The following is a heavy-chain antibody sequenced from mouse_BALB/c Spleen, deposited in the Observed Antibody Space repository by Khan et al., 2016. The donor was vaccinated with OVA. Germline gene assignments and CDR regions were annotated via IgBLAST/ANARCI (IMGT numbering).Heavy chain of an antibody. V-gene: IGHV5-12-2*01. CDR1: GFTFSSNT. Sequence: EVQLQESGGGLVRPGGSLKLSCAASGFTFSSNTMSWVRQTPEKRLEWVAYITTGGGSTYYPDTVKGRFTISRDNAKNTLYLQMSSLKSEDTAMYYCARVPTFITTALDYWGQGTSVTVSS. CDR2: ITTGGGST. D-gene: IGHD1-2*01. J-gene: IGHJ4*01. CDR3: ARVPTFITTALDY.